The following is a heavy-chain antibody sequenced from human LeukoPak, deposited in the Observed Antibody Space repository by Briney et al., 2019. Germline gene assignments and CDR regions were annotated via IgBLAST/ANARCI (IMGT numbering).Heavy chain of an antibody. Sequence: GGSLRLSCAASGFTFSSYWMSWVRQAPGKGLEWVANIKQDGSEKYYVDSVKGRFTIYRDNAKNSLYLQMNSLRAEDTAVYYCARVSMITFGGVIASSVDYYYYYMDVWGKGTTVTVSS. CDR2: IKQDGSEK. V-gene: IGHV3-7*01. CDR3: ARVSMITFGGVIASSVDYYYYYMDV. CDR1: GFTFSSYW. J-gene: IGHJ6*03. D-gene: IGHD3-16*02.